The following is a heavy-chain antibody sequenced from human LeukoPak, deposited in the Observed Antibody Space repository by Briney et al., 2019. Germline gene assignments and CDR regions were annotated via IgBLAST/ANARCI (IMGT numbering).Heavy chain of an antibody. V-gene: IGHV3-30*02. Sequence: PGGSLRLSCAASGFTFRTFGMHWVRQAPGKGLEWVAIIRNEGINKYCADSVKGRFTISRDNSKNSLYLQMNSLRAEDTAVYYCARDYYDSSGQLHAGAHAFDIWGQGTMVTVSS. D-gene: IGHD3-22*01. CDR3: ARDYYDSSGQLHAGAHAFDI. CDR2: IRNEGINK. J-gene: IGHJ3*02. CDR1: GFTFRTFG.